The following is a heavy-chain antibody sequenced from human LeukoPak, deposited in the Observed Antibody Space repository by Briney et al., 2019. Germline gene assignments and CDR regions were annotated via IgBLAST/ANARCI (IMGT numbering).Heavy chain of an antibody. D-gene: IGHD6-13*01. J-gene: IGHJ5*02. V-gene: IGHV3-30*18. CDR1: GFTFSNYW. CDR3: AKDGFPHSSTWYGWFDP. Sequence: PRGSLRLSCAASGFTFSNYWMSWVRQAPGKGLEWVAVISYEGSNKYYADSVKGRFTISRDNSKNTLYLQMNSLRAEDTAVYYCAKDGFPHSSTWYGWFDPWGHGTLVTVSS. CDR2: ISYEGSNK.